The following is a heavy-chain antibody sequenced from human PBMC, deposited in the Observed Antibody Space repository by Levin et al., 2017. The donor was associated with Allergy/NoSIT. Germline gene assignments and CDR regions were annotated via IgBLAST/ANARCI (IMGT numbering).Heavy chain of an antibody. Sequence: PVASVKVSCKTSGYDFNKYSIHWVRQAPGQSLEWMGWINAAYGSTKYSEQFQGRITFTRDTSASTAYMELSSLTSEDTAVYYCASPYCSGGRCYSSAEYFRHWGQGTLITVSS. CDR3: ASPYCSGGRCYSSAEYFRH. V-gene: IGHV1-3*01. CDR2: INAAYGST. D-gene: IGHD2-15*01. J-gene: IGHJ1*01. CDR1: GYDFNKYS.